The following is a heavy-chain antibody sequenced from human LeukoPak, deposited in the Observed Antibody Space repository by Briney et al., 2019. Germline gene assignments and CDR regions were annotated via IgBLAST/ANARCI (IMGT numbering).Heavy chain of an antibody. CDR3: ARGPPYSNYDFDY. Sequence: SETLSLTCAVYGGSFSGYYWSWIRQPPGKGLEWIGEINHSGSTNYNPSLKGRVTISVDTSKNQFSLKLSSVTAADTAVYYCARGPPYSNYDFDYWGQGTLVTVSS. D-gene: IGHD4-4*01. CDR2: INHSGST. J-gene: IGHJ4*02. CDR1: GGSFSGYY. V-gene: IGHV4-34*01.